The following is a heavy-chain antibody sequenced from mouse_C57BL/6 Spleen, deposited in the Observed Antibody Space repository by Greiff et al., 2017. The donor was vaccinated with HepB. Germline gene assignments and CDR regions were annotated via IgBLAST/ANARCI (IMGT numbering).Heavy chain of an antibody. Sequence: QVHVKQSGAELARPGASVKLSCKASGYTFTSYGISWVKQRTGQGLEWIGEIYPRSGNTYYNEKFKGKATLTADKSSSTAYMELRSLTSEDSAVYFCARSSNYYFDYWGQGTTLTVSS. CDR3: ARSSNYYFDY. V-gene: IGHV1-81*01. CDR1: GYTFTSYG. J-gene: IGHJ2*01. D-gene: IGHD1-1*01. CDR2: IYPRSGNT.